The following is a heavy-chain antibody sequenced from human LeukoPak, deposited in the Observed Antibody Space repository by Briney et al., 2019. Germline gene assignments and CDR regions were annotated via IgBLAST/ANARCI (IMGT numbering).Heavy chain of an antibody. CDR1: GFTFSSYS. D-gene: IGHD6-19*01. CDR2: ISSSSSTI. V-gene: IGHV3-48*01. J-gene: IGHJ4*02. CDR3: ARDLGSSGWFTFDY. Sequence: PGGSLRLSCAASGFTFSSYSMNWVRQASGKGLEWVSYISSSSSTIYYADSVKGRFTISRDNAKNSLYLQMNSLSAEDTAVYYCARDLGSSGWFTFDYWGQGTLVTVSS.